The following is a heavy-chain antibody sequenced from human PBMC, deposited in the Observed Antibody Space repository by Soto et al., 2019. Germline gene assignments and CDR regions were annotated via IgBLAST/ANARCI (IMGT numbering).Heavy chain of an antibody. D-gene: IGHD6-19*01. V-gene: IGHV1-2*02. CDR1: GYTFTGYY. CDR2: INPNSGGT. J-gene: IGHJ4*02. CDR3: ARVKGRYSSGWYGGPNYFDY. Sequence: EASVKVSCKASGYTFTGYYMHWVRQAPGQGLEWMGWINPNSGGTNYAQKFQGRVTMTTDTSTSTAYMELRSLRSDDTAVYYCARVKGRYSSGWYGGPNYFDYWGQGTLVTVSS.